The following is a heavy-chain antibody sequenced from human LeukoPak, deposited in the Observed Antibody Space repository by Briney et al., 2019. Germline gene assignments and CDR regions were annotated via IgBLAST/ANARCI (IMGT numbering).Heavy chain of an antibody. V-gene: IGHV3-48*03. Sequence: GGSLRLSCAASGFTFSSYEMNWVRQAPGKGLEWVSYISSSGSTIYYADSVKGRFTISRDNAKNSLYLQMNSLRAEDTAVYYCARSFPVAGDRGYWGQGTLVTVSS. CDR1: GFTFSSYE. D-gene: IGHD6-19*01. CDR3: ARSFPVAGDRGY. J-gene: IGHJ4*02. CDR2: ISSSGSTI.